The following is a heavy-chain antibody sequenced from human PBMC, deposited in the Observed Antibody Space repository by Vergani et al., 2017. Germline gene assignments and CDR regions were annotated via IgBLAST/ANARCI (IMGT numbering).Heavy chain of an antibody. CDR3: AKVGRSEVAGTFGAFDI. Sequence: EVQLLESGGGLVQPGGSLRLSCAASGFTFSRYVMSWVRQAPGKGLEWVSTLSASDRRTHYADSVKGRFTISRDNSKNTLFLHMNSLRPEDTAVYYCAKVGRSEVAGTFGAFDIWGQGTMVTVSS. V-gene: IGHV3-23*01. CDR1: GFTFSRYV. D-gene: IGHD6-19*01. CDR2: LSASDRRT. J-gene: IGHJ3*02.